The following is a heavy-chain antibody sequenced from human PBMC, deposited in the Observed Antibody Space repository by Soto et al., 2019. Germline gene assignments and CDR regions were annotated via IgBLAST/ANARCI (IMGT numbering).Heavy chain of an antibody. J-gene: IGHJ3*02. CDR1: GFIFRSYA. V-gene: IGHV3-64D*06. CDR3: VKAGYNVYDSGSDI. CDR2: ISSDGADT. Sequence: GGSLRLSCSASGFIFRSYAMHWVRQAPGKGLEHASVISSDGADTYYVDSVKGRFTISRDNSKNTVYLQMTRLRSEDTAVYYCVKAGYNVYDSGSDIWGQGTKVTVSS. D-gene: IGHD5-12*01.